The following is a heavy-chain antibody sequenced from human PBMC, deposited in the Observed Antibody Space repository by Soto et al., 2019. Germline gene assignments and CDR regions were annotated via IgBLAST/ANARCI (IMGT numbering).Heavy chain of an antibody. J-gene: IGHJ4*01. CDR2: IKQDGSEK. D-gene: IGHD6-19*01. CDR3: ARVAYGNGWIFDY. Sequence: GSLRLSCAASGFTFSSYWMSWVRQASGKGLEWVANIKQDGSEKYYVDSVKGRFTLSRDNAKNSLQLQMSSLRDEDTAIYFCARVAYGNGWIFDYWGQGTLVTVSS. V-gene: IGHV3-7*01. CDR1: GFTFSSYW.